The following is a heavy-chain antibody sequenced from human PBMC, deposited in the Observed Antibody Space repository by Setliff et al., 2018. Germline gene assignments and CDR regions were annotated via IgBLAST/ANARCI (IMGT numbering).Heavy chain of an antibody. V-gene: IGHV4-38-2*01. J-gene: IGHJ4*02. CDR2: IYHSGST. D-gene: IGHD2-15*01. CDR3: ARGGTFRYFDF. CDR1: GYSISSGYH. Sequence: SETLSLTCAVSGYSISSGYHWAWIRQLPGKGLEWIGTIYHSGSTYFNPSLESRVTLSVDTSKNQFSLKLTSVIAADTAVYYCARGGTFRYFDFWGQGAPVTVSS.